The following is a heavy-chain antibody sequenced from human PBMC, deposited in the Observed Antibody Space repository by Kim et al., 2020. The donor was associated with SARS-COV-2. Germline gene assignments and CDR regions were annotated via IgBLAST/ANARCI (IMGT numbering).Heavy chain of an antibody. V-gene: IGHV3-53*01. D-gene: IGHD3-16*01. CDR1: GFTVSSNY. CDR2: IYSGGGT. J-gene: IGHJ6*02. Sequence: GGSLRLSCAASGFTVSSNYMSWVRQAPGKGLEWVSVIYSGGGTYYADSVKGRFTISRDNSKNKLYFQMNSMRAEDTAVYYCARDRCLFGIHRVGLDVWG. CDR3: ARDRCLFGIHRVGLDV.